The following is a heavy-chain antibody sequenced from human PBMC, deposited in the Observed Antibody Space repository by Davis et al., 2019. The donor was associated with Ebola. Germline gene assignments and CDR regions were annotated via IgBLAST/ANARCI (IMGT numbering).Heavy chain of an antibody. V-gene: IGHV3-30-3*01. Sequence: GGSLRLSCAASGFTFSSYAMHWVRQAPGSGLEWVAVISYDGSNKYYADSVKGRFTISRDNSKNTLYLQMNSLRAEDTAVYYCAKDGDYRPFDYWGQGTLVTVSS. CDR1: GFTFSSYA. J-gene: IGHJ4*02. CDR2: ISYDGSNK. D-gene: IGHD4-17*01. CDR3: AKDGDYRPFDY.